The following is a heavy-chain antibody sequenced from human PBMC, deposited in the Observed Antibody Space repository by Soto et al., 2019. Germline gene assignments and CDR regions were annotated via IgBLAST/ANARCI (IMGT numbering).Heavy chain of an antibody. CDR2: MNPNSGNT. D-gene: IGHD3-3*01. J-gene: IGHJ2*01. CDR1: GYTFKDYD. V-gene: IGHV1-8*01. Sequence: QVQLLQSGAEVKKPGTSVRVSCRASGYTFKDYDINWVRRAPGQGLEWMGWMNPNSGNTAYARKYQDRITMTRSVSARTAFMELSSLTPEDTAVYYCARRMTWSLWCFDLWGSGTQVTVSS. CDR3: ARRMTWSLWCFDL.